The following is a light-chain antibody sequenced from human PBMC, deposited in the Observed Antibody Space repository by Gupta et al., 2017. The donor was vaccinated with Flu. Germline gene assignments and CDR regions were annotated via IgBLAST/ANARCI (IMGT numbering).Light chain of an antibody. CDR3: QQRRNSIT. V-gene: IGKV3-11*01. J-gene: IGKJ5*01. CDR1: QSVSSY. Sequence: PRERATLSCRASQSVSSYLAWYQQKPGQAPRLLVYDASNRAAGIPARFSGSGSGADFTLTISSLEPEEFAVYYCQQRRNSITFGQGTRLEIK. CDR2: DAS.